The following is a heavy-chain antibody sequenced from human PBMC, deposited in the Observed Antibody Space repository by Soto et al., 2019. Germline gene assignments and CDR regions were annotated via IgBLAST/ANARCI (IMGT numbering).Heavy chain of an antibody. V-gene: IGHV3-11*06. D-gene: IGHD3-10*01. Sequence: QVHLVESGGGLVKPGGSLRISCAASGFNFNDYYMNWIRQTPGKGLEWISYISSSSSDTKYADSVKGRFTISRDNANTSLYLQMHSLRAEDTAVYFCARGSSTVRGVTITVTNFDYWGQGTLVTVS. CDR1: GFNFNDYY. CDR3: ARGSSTVRGVTITVTNFDY. J-gene: IGHJ4*02. CDR2: ISSSSSDT.